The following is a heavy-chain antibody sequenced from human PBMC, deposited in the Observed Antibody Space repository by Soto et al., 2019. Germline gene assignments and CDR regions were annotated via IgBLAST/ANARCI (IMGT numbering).Heavy chain of an antibody. J-gene: IGHJ6*02. CDR2: IYYSGST. CDR1: GGSISSGGYY. V-gene: IGHV4-61*08. D-gene: IGHD6-6*01. Sequence: PSETLSLTCTVSGGSISSGGYYWSWIRQHPGKGLEWIGYIYYSGSTNYYPSLKSRVTISVDTSKNQFSLKLSSVTAADTAVYYCAISSSSLSWFLDYYYGMDVWGQGTTVTVSS. CDR3: AISSSSLSWFLDYYYGMDV.